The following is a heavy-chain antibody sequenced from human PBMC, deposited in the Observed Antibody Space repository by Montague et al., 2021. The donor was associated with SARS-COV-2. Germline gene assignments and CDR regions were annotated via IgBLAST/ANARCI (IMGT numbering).Heavy chain of an antibody. CDR1: GGSISAYY. CDR3: ARVRGAALYFGEVGYYGMVV. Sequence: SETLSLTCTVSGGSISAYYWSWIRQPPGKGLEWIAYMYNSRSSNYNPSLKSRVSISVDTSKSQFSLKLSSVTATDTAVYYCARVRGAALYFGEVGYYGMVVWGQGATVTVSS. D-gene: IGHD3-10*01. V-gene: IGHV4-4*08. J-gene: IGHJ6*02. CDR2: MYNSRSS.